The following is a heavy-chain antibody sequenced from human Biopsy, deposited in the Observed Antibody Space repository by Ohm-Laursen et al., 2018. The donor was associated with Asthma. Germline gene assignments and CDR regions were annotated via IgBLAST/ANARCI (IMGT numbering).Heavy chain of an antibody. Sequence: PGTLSLTCTFSGGSINSDYWSWIRQPPGKGLEWIGLSSYSGFRKYNPSLKSRVTISVDTSKNQLSLNLTSVIAADTAVYYCARGQGDSKSDYWGQGILVTVSS. CDR2: SSYSGFR. J-gene: IGHJ4*02. CDR3: ARGQGDSKSDY. CDR1: GGSINSDY. V-gene: IGHV4-59*01. D-gene: IGHD3-16*01.